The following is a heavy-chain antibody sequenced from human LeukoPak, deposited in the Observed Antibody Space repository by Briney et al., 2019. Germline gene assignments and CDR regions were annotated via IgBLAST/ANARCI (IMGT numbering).Heavy chain of an antibody. Sequence: SGGSLRLSCAASGFTFSSYAMSWVRQAPGKGLEWVSVLYSGGITYYADSVKGRFTVSRDNSKNTMFLQMNSLTIEDTAVYYCASKYGTSVFLDYWGQGTLVTVSS. D-gene: IGHD5/OR15-5a*01. CDR1: GFTFSSYA. V-gene: IGHV3-66*01. J-gene: IGHJ4*02. CDR2: LYSGGIT. CDR3: ASKYGTSVFLDY.